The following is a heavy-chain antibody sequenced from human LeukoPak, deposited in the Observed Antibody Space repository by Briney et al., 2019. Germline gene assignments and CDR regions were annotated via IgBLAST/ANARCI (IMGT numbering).Heavy chain of an antibody. Sequence: SVKVSCKASGGTFSSYAISWVRQAPGQGLEWMGRIIPILGIANYAQKFQGRVTITADKSTSTAYMELSSLRSEDTAVYYCARYSDGGSSDYFDYWGQGTLVTVAS. CDR3: ARYSDGGSSDYFDY. CDR2: IIPILGIA. J-gene: IGHJ4*02. V-gene: IGHV1-69*04. D-gene: IGHD4-23*01. CDR1: GGTFSSYA.